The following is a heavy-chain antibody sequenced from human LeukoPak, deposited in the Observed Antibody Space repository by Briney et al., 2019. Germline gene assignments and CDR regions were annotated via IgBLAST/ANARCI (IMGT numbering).Heavy chain of an antibody. Sequence: ASVKVSCKASGYTFTGYHIHWVRQAPVQGLEWMGWINPNNGDTKYAQKFNGRVTMTRDTSISTAYMEMSRLRSDDTAVYYCARVQGYCTDGRCLFWGQGTLVTVSS. CDR3: ARVQGYCTDGRCLF. V-gene: IGHV1-2*02. CDR1: GYTFTGYH. D-gene: IGHD2-8*01. J-gene: IGHJ4*02. CDR2: INPNNGDT.